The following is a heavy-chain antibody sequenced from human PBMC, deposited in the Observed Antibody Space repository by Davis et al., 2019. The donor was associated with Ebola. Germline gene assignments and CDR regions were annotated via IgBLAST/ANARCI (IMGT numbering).Heavy chain of an antibody. CDR1: GYAFSSYY. Sequence: ASVKVSCKASGYAFSSYYMHWVRQAPGQGLEWMGWISAYNGNTNYAQKLQGRVTMTTDTSTSTAYMELRSLRSDDTAVYYCARSVTMVRGGWFDPWGQGTLVTVSS. V-gene: IGHV1-18*04. CDR3: ARSVTMVRGGWFDP. CDR2: ISAYNGNT. D-gene: IGHD3-10*01. J-gene: IGHJ5*02.